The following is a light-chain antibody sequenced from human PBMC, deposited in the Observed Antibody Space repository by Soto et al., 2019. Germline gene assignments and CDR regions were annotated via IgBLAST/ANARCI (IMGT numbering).Light chain of an antibody. J-gene: IGKJ5*01. CDR1: QSVSTY. V-gene: IGKV3-11*01. CDR2: AAS. Sequence: EIVLTQSPATLSLSPGERATLSCRASQSVSTYLAWYQQKPGQAPRLLIYAASNRATGIPARFSGSGSGTDLPLTISSLEPEDFAVYYCQQRTFWPPITFGQGTRLEIK. CDR3: QQRTFWPPIT.